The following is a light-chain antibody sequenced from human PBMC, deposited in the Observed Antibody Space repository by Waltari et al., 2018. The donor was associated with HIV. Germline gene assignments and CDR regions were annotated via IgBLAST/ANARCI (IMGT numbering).Light chain of an antibody. CDR1: SSNIGSHY. CDR3: AAWDDSLSGLHWV. Sequence: QSVLTQPHSASGTPGQRVTISCSGSSSNIGSHYVYWYQQLPGTAPKLLIYRNNQRPSGVPDRVSGSKSGTSASLAISGLRSEDEADYYCAAWDDSLSGLHWVFGGGTKLTVL. J-gene: IGLJ3*02. CDR2: RNN. V-gene: IGLV1-47*01.